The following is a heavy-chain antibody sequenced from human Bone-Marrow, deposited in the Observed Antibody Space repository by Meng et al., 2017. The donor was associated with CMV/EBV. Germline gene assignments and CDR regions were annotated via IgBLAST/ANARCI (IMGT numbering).Heavy chain of an antibody. Sequence: SETLSLTCSVFGGSISSYYWSWIRQSPGKGLEWIGFIHYSGSTNYNPSLKSRVTMSVETSKDQISLKLNSVTAADTAVYFCARDPSRSGVYGYYYGMDVWGQGTTVTVSS. CDR3: ARDPSRSGVYGYYYGMDV. J-gene: IGHJ6*02. V-gene: IGHV4-59*01. CDR1: GGSISSYY. D-gene: IGHD3-3*01. CDR2: IHYSGST.